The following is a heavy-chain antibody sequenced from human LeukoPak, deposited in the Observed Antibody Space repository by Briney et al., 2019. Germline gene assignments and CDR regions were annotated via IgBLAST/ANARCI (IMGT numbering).Heavy chain of an antibody. CDR1: GYTFTSYD. CDR2: FDPEDGET. CDR3: ATGVLLWFGELSTNDY. D-gene: IGHD3-10*01. J-gene: IGHJ4*02. V-gene: IGHV1-24*01. Sequence: ASVKVSCKASGYTFTSYDINWVRQAPGKGLEWMGGFDPEDGETIYAQKFQGRVTMTEDTSTDTAYMELSSLRSEDTAVYYCATGVLLWFGELSTNDYWGQGTLVTVSS.